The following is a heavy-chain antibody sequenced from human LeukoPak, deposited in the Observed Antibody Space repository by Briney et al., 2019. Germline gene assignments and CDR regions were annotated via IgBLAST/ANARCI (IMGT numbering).Heavy chain of an antibody. CDR3: ARGLKPTYSSSSAPLDY. D-gene: IGHD6-6*01. CDR2: ISAYNGNT. CDR1: GYTFTSYG. Sequence: ASVKVSRKASGYTFTSYGISWVRQAPGQGLEWMGWISAYNGNTNYAQKLQGRVTMTTDTSTSTAYMELRSLRSDDTAVYYCARGLKPTYSSSSAPLDYWGQGTLVTLSS. J-gene: IGHJ4*02. V-gene: IGHV1-18*01.